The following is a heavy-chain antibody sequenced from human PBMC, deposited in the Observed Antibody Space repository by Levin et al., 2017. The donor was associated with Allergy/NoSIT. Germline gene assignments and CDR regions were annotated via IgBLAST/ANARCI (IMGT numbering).Heavy chain of an antibody. Sequence: SETLSLTCAVSGGSISSGGYSWSWIRQPPGKGLEWIGYIYHSGSTYYNPSLKSRVTISVDRSKNQFSLKLSSVTAADTAVYYCARSSSQDIYGVDWYFDLWGRGTLVTVSS. CDR2: IYHSGST. D-gene: IGHD4-17*01. CDR3: ARSSSQDIYGVDWYFDL. J-gene: IGHJ2*01. CDR1: GGSISSGGYS. V-gene: IGHV4-30-2*01.